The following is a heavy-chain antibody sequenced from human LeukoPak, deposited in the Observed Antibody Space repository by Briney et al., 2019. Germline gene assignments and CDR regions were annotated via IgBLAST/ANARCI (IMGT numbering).Heavy chain of an antibody. V-gene: IGHV1-69*13. CDR3: ARGIAAAGTLHYYYYGMDV. CDR2: IIPIFGTV. J-gene: IGHJ6*02. D-gene: IGHD6-13*01. Sequence: ASVKVSCKASGGTFSSYAISWVRQAPGQGLEWMGGIIPIFGTVNYAQKFQGRVTITADESTSTAYMELSSLRSEDTAVYYCARGIAAAGTLHYYYYGMDVWGQGTTVTVSS. CDR1: GGTFSSYA.